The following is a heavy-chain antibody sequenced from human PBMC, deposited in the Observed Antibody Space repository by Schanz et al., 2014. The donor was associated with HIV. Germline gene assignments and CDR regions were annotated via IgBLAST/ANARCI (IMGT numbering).Heavy chain of an antibody. J-gene: IGHJ5*02. V-gene: IGHV4-31*03. CDR3: ARDLVGTRGWFDP. Sequence: QVQLQESGPGLVKPSQTLSLTCTVSGGSISSGGHYWSWIRQHPGKGLEWIGYIYYSGNTYYNPSLKSRLTISVDTSKNQFSLKLSSVTAADTAVYYCARDLVGTRGWFDPWGQGTLVTVSS. CDR2: IYYSGNT. CDR1: GGSISSGGHY. D-gene: IGHD2-2*01.